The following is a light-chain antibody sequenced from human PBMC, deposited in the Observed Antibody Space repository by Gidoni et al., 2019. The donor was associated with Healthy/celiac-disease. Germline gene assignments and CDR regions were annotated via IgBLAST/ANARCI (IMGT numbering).Light chain of an antibody. CDR1: QSVSSSY. CDR3: QQYGSSPYT. V-gene: IGKV3-20*01. CDR2: GAS. J-gene: IGKJ2*01. Sequence: EIVLTQSPGTLSLSPGERATLSCRASQSVSSSYLAWYQQKPGQAPRLLIYGASSRATGIPDRFSGSGSGTDFTLTISRLEPEDFAVYYCQQYGSSPYTFXHXTELEIK.